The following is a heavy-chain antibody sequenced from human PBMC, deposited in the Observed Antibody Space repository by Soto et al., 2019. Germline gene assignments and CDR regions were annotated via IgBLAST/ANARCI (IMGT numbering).Heavy chain of an antibody. CDR1: GGSISSGGYY. V-gene: IGHV4-31*03. CDR3: ARVGDFWSGYYSAYYYYMDV. D-gene: IGHD3-3*01. Sequence: SETLSLTCTVSGGSISSGGYYWSWIRQHPGKGLEWIGYIYYSGSTYYNPSLKSRVTISVDTSKNQFSLKLSSVTAADTAVYYCARVGDFWSGYYSAYYYYMDVWGKGTTVTVSS. CDR2: IYYSGST. J-gene: IGHJ6*03.